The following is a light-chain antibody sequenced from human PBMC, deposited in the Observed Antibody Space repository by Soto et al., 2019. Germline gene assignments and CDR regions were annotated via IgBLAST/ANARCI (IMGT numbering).Light chain of an antibody. V-gene: IGKV3-15*01. J-gene: IGKJ1*01. CDR2: GAS. CDR1: QSVSSY. CDR3: QQYNNWPRT. Sequence: EIVMTQSPATLSLSPLEIATLSFRASQSVSSYLAWYQQKPGQAPRLLIYGASTRATGIPARFSGSGSGTEFTLTISSLQSEDFAVYYCQQYNNWPRTFGQGTKVDIK.